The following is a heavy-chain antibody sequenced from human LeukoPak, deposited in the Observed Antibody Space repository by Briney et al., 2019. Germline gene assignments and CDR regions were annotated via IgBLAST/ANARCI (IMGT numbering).Heavy chain of an antibody. CDR1: GGTFNSYA. CDR2: IIPIFGTA. J-gene: IGHJ6*03. Sequence: ASVTVSCKASGGTFNSYAISWVRQAPGQGLEWMGGIIPIFGTANYAQKFQGRVTITTDESTSTAYMELSSLRSEDTAVYYCARGSPYYDILTGYSYYYYYYYMDVWGKGTTVTVSS. D-gene: IGHD3-9*01. V-gene: IGHV1-69*05. CDR3: ARGSPYYDILTGYSYYYYYYYMDV.